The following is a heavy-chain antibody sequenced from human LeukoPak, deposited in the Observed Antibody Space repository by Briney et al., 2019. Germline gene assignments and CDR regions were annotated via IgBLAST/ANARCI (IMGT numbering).Heavy chain of an antibody. V-gene: IGHV3-23*01. CDR2: ITGDAYTT. CDR3: AKRGAGGKLFDC. CDR1: GFTFSSYA. Sequence: GGSLRLSCAASGFTFSSYAMSWVRQVPGKGLEWVSAITGDAYTTYYADSVRGRFTISRDNSRNMLYLQVNSLRAEDTAVYYCAKRGAGGKLFDCWGQGTLVTVSS. D-gene: IGHD6-13*01. J-gene: IGHJ4*02.